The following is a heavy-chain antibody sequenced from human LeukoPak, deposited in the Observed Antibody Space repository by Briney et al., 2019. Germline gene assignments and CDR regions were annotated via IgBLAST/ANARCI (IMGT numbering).Heavy chain of an antibody. CDR1: GYTFTGYY. D-gene: IGHD3-9*01. Sequence: EASVKVSCKASGYTFTGYYMRWVRQAPGQGLEWMGWIKPNSGGTNYAQKFQGWVTMTRDTSISTAYMELSRLRSDDTAVYYCARGGDWVPFDYWGQGTLVTVSS. J-gene: IGHJ4*02. V-gene: IGHV1-2*04. CDR2: IKPNSGGT. CDR3: ARGGDWVPFDY.